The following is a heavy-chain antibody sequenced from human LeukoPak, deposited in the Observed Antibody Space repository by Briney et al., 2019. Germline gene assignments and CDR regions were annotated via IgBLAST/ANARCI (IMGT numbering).Heavy chain of an antibody. Sequence: SETLSLTCTVSGGSISSSSYYWGWIRQPPGKGLEWIAYIYYSGSTNYKPSLKSRVTISVDTSKNQFSLKLSSVTAADTAVYYCAIGGYYGSGNDFRFDPWGQGTLVTVSS. CDR3: AIGGYYGSGNDFRFDP. J-gene: IGHJ5*02. V-gene: IGHV4-61*05. D-gene: IGHD3-10*01. CDR2: IYYSGST. CDR1: GGSISSSSYY.